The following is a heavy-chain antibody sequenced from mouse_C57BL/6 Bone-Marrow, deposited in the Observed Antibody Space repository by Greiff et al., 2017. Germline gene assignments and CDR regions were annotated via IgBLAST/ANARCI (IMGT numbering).Heavy chain of an antibody. D-gene: IGHD1-1*01. Sequence: QVQLQQPGTELVKPGASVKLSCKASGYTFTSYWMHWVKQRPGQGLEWIGNINPSNGGTNYNEKFKSKATLTVDKSSSTAYMQLSSLTSEDSAVYYCARKTTVVATKYFDVWGTGTTVTVSS. CDR3: ARKTTVVATKYFDV. CDR2: INPSNGGT. J-gene: IGHJ1*03. V-gene: IGHV1-53*01. CDR1: GYTFTSYW.